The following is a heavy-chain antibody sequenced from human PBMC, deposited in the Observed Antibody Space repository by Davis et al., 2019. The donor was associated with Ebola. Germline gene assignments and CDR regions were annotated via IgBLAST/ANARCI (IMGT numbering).Heavy chain of an antibody. Sequence: SETLSLTCTVSGDSISSGSYYWSWIRQPAGKGLEWIGHIYTSGSTNYNPSLKSRVTISVDTSKNQFSLKLSSVTAADTAVYYCARKLRYYYYYMDVWGKGTTVTVSS. V-gene: IGHV4-61*09. CDR1: GDSISSGSYY. D-gene: IGHD2-21*01. CDR3: ARKLRYYYYYMDV. J-gene: IGHJ6*03. CDR2: IYTSGST.